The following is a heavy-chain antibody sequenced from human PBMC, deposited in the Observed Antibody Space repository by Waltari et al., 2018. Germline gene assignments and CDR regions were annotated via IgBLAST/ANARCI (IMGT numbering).Heavy chain of an antibody. Sequence: EVQLVESGGGLVQPGGSLRLSCLVSGFTFSDYWMSWVRQAPGKGLEWGANIKQDGSEIYYADSVKGRCTISRDNAKNSLYLQMNSLRAEDTAVYYCARDVGNVGGNYWGQGTLVTVSS. V-gene: IGHV3-7*01. J-gene: IGHJ4*02. CDR2: IKQDGSEI. CDR1: GFTFSDYW. D-gene: IGHD3-10*01. CDR3: ARDVGNVGGNY.